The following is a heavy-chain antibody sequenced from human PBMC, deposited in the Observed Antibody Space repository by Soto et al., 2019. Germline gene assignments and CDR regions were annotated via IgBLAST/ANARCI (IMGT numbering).Heavy chain of an antibody. J-gene: IGHJ6*02. CDR3: AKDYCTWCMDV. CDR2: ISNDGRNK. D-gene: IGHD6-13*01. CDR1: GFTLMSYG. V-gene: IGHV3-30*18. Sequence: QVQLVESGGGVVQPGRSLRLSCAASGFTLMSYGMHWVRQAPGKGLEWVAVISNDGRNKYYADSVKGRFIISRDNSKNTLYLQMNSLRAEDTGVYYCAKDYCTWCMDVWGQGTTVTVSS.